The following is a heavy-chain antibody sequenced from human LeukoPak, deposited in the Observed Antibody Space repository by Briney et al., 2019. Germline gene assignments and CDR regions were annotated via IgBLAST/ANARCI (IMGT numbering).Heavy chain of an antibody. J-gene: IGHJ4*02. Sequence: VKVSCKASGYTFTNYIMHWVRQAPGQRLQWMGCINTGNDNTKYSQKLQGRVTITRDTSASTAYMELSSLRSEDTAVYYCARDSSGYYRHFDYWGQGTLVTVSS. CDR1: GYTFTNYI. V-gene: IGHV1-3*04. D-gene: IGHD3-22*01. CDR3: ARDSSGYYRHFDY. CDR2: INTGNDNT.